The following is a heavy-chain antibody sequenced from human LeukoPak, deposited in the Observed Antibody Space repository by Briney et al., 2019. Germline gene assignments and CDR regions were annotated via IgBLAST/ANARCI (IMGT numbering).Heavy chain of an antibody. Sequence: SDTLSLTCAVSGGPLSISNWWSWLRQPPGKGLEWIGEIYHSGSTNYNPSIKGRVTIYVDKSKSQFSLKLSSVTAADTAVYYCARNYYGSGRRFECWGQGTLVTVSS. D-gene: IGHD3-10*01. CDR2: IYHSGST. V-gene: IGHV4-4*02. CDR3: ARNYYGSGRRFEC. CDR1: GGPLSISNW. J-gene: IGHJ4*02.